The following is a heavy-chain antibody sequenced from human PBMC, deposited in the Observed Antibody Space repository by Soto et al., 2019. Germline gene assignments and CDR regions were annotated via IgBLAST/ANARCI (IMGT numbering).Heavy chain of an antibody. CDR1: GYSFTGHY. CDR2: INPGNGDT. J-gene: IGHJ4*02. D-gene: IGHD3-10*01. CDR3: ARDMNPYCGPGSVHGFFDY. V-gene: IGHV1-2*02. Sequence: GASVKVSCKASGYSFTGHYVHWMRQAPGQGLEWMGWINPGNGDTKYAQRFQGRVAMTRDTSISTHYMELSALKSDDTAVYYCARDMNPYCGPGSVHGFFDYWGQGTLVTVSS.